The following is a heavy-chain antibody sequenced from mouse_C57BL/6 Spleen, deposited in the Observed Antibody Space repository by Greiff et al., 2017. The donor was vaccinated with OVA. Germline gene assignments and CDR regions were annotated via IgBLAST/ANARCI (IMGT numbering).Heavy chain of an antibody. D-gene: IGHD1-1*01. Sequence: QVQLQQSGAELVKPGASVKISCKASGYAFSSYWMNWVKQRPGKGLEWIGQIYPGDGDTNYNGKFKGKATLTADKSSSTAYMQLSSLASEDSAVYFCARPTVVATDYAMDDWGQGTSVTVSS. V-gene: IGHV1-80*01. CDR1: GYAFSSYW. CDR2: IYPGDGDT. CDR3: ARPTVVATDYAMDD. J-gene: IGHJ4*01.